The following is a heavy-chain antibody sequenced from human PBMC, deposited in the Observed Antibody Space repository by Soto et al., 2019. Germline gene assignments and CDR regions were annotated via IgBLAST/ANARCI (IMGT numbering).Heavy chain of an antibody. J-gene: IGHJ5*02. D-gene: IGHD7-27*01. V-gene: IGHV4-31*03. CDR1: AGSISSGGHY. CDR3: ARLYITAWGGWFDP. Sequence: QVQLQESGPGLVKPSQTLSLTCTVSAGSISSGGHYWSWIRQYPGKGLEWIGYISYSGTTHYIPSLKSRVTISVDTSKNQFSLRLNSVTAADTAVYYCARLYITAWGGWFDPWGQGTLVTVSS. CDR2: ISYSGTT.